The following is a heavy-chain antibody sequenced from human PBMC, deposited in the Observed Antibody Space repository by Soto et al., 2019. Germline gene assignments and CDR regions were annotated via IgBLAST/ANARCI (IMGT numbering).Heavy chain of an antibody. Sequence: QVQLVPSGAEVKKPGSSVKVSCKASGGTFSSYAISWVRQAPGQGLEWMGGIIPIFGTANYAQKFQGRVTLTADESTSTGYMELSSLRSADTAVYYCASLARKYSYGYRDGMDVWGQWTTVTVSS. CDR1: GGTFSSYA. D-gene: IGHD5-18*01. CDR3: ASLARKYSYGYRDGMDV. CDR2: IIPIFGTA. V-gene: IGHV1-69*12. J-gene: IGHJ6*02.